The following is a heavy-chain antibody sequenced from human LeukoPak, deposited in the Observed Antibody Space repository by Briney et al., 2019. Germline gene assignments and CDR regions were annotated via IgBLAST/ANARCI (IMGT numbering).Heavy chain of an antibody. J-gene: IGHJ4*02. CDR2: ISYDGSNK. D-gene: IGHD5-12*01. CDR1: GFTFSSYG. CDR3: AKDRIASVRIVATEE. Sequence: GGSLRLSCAASGFTFSSYGMHWVRQAPGKGLEWVAVISYDGSNKYYADSVKGRFTISRDNSKNTLYLQMNSLRAEDTAVYYCAKDRIASVRIVATEEWGQGTLVTVSS. V-gene: IGHV3-30*18.